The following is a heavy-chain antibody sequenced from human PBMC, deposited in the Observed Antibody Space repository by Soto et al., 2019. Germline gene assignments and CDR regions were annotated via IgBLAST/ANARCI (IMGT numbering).Heavy chain of an antibody. Sequence: GGSLRLSCAASGFTFSSYAMHWVRQAPGKGLEWVAVISYDGSNKYYADSVKGRFTISRDNSKNTLYLQMNSLRAEGTAVYYCARDPPYFYGSGSQRGFDDWGQGTLVNVS. D-gene: IGHD3-10*01. CDR3: ARDPPYFYGSGSQRGFDD. J-gene: IGHJ4*02. CDR2: ISYDGSNK. CDR1: GFTFSSYA. V-gene: IGHV3-30-3*01.